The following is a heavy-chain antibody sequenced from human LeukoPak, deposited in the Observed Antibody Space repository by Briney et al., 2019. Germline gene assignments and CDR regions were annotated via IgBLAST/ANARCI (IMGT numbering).Heavy chain of an antibody. Sequence: SETLSLTCTFSAYSISSVYYWGYIRQPPGQPLEWIGSVSHTGSTSYNPSLLSRVTISLDTSKNQFSLRLTSVTAADSAFYYCARAHYDFLPGGWFDPWGQGTLVSVSS. J-gene: IGHJ5*02. CDR1: AYSISSVYY. CDR2: VSHTGST. D-gene: IGHD3-3*01. V-gene: IGHV4-38-2*02. CDR3: ARAHYDFLPGGWFDP.